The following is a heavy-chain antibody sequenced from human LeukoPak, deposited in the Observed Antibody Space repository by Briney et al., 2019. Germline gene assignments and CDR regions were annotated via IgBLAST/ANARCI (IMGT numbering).Heavy chain of an antibody. CDR1: GGSISSGSYY. Sequence: PSETLSLTCTVSGGSISSGSYYWSWIRRPAGKGLEWIGRIYTSGSTNYNPSLKSRVTISVDTSKNQFSLKLSSVTAADTAVYYCARGVLEPAGWFDPWGQGTLVTVSS. CDR2: IYTSGST. D-gene: IGHD1-1*01. CDR3: ARGVLEPAGWFDP. J-gene: IGHJ5*02. V-gene: IGHV4-61*02.